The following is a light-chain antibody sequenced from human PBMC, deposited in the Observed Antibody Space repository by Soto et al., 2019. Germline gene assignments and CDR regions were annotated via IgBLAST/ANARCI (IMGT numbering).Light chain of an antibody. CDR2: DVS. V-gene: IGLV2-14*01. CDR3: SSYTTSNTRQIV. J-gene: IGLJ1*01. CDR1: NSDVGGYNY. Sequence: QSVLTQPASVSGSPGQSITISCTGTNSDVGGYNYVSWYQQHPGKAPKFMIYDVSNRPSGVSNRFSGSKSGNTASLTIPGLQAEDEADYYCSSYTTSNTRQIVFGTGTKVTVL.